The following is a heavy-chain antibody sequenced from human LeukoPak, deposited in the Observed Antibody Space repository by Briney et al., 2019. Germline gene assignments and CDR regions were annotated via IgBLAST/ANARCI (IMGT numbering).Heavy chain of an antibody. J-gene: IGHJ6*03. V-gene: IGHV3-7*01. CDR2: IRQDGSER. CDR3: ASSPYYYYYMDV. Sequence: GGSLRLSCAASGFTFSSYYMSWVRQAPGKGLEWVANIRQDGSERYYVDSVKGRFTTSRDNAKNSLYLQMNSLRAEDTAVYYCASSPYYYYYMDVWGKGTTVTVSS. CDR1: GFTFSSYY.